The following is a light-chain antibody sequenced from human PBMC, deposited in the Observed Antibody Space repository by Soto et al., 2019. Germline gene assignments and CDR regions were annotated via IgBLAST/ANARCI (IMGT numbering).Light chain of an antibody. CDR3: SSYTSSSSPKWV. V-gene: IGLV2-14*01. CDR2: EVS. CDR1: GSDVGGYNY. J-gene: IGLJ3*02. Sequence: QSVLTQPASVSGSPGQSITISCTGTGSDVGGYNYVSWYQQHPGKAPKLMIYEVSNRPSGVSNRFSGSKSGNTASLTISGAQAEDAADYYCSSYTSSSSPKWVFGGGTKVTVL.